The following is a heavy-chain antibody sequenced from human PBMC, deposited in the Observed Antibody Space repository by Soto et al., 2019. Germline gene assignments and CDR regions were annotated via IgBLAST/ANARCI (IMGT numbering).Heavy chain of an antibody. CDR2: IYPGDSET. V-gene: IGHV5-51*01. CDR1: GYSFTTYW. CDR3: ARQAHSRPRPGHDAFDV. J-gene: IGHJ3*01. D-gene: IGHD6-13*01. Sequence: PGESLKISCKGSGYSFTTYWIAWVRQMPGKGLEWMGIIYPGDSETRYSPSFQGHVTISADKSVSTAYLQWSSLKAPDTAIFYCARQAHSRPRPGHDAFDVWGRGTMVTVSS.